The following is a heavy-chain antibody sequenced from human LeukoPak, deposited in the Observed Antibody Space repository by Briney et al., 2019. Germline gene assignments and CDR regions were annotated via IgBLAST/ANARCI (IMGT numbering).Heavy chain of an antibody. J-gene: IGHJ4*02. Sequence: GGSLRLSCAASGFTLSNAWMSWVRQAPGKGLEWVGRIIRKTDGGTTDYAAPVKGRFTISRDNSKNTLYLQMNSLRAEDTAVYYCARVDCGDYGFDYWGQGTLVTVSS. V-gene: IGHV3-15*01. D-gene: IGHD4-17*01. CDR3: ARVDCGDYGFDY. CDR1: GFTLSNAW. CDR2: IIRKTDGGTT.